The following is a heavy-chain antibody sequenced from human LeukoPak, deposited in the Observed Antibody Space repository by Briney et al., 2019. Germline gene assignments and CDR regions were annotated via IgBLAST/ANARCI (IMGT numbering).Heavy chain of an antibody. CDR2: ISSSSSYI. Sequence: GGSLRLSCAASGFTFSSYSMNWVRQAPGKGLEWVSSISSSSSYIYYADSEKGRFTISRDNAKNSLYLQMNSLRAEDTAVYYCARLGTIAVFDYWGQGTLVTVSS. D-gene: IGHD3-3*01. J-gene: IGHJ4*02. V-gene: IGHV3-21*01. CDR1: GFTFSSYS. CDR3: ARLGTIAVFDY.